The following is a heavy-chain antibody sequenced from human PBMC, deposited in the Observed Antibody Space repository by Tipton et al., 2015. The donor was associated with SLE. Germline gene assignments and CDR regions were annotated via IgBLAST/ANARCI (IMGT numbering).Heavy chain of an antibody. CDR2: IKDDGSEK. CDR3: VRDYYDFWSGYFDY. J-gene: IGHJ4*02. Sequence: AVSGFTFSAFWMNWVRQAPGKGLEWVANIKDDGSEKYYVDSVKGRFTISRDNAKNSLYLQMNSLRAEDTAVYYCVRDYYDFWSGYFDYWGQGTLVTVSS. V-gene: IGHV3-7*01. CDR1: GFTFSAFW. D-gene: IGHD3-3*01.